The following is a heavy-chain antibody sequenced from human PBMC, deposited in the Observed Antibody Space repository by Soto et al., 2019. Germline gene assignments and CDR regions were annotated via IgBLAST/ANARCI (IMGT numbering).Heavy chain of an antibody. CDR2: VDPGDSDT. CDR3: ARRAIIVRGVTSYYFDY. V-gene: IGHV5-51*01. Sequence: PGESLKISCKGSGYSFTSYWIGWVRQMPGKGLEWMGIVDPGDSDTRYSPSIQGQVTISGDKSINTAYLQWSSLKASDTAMYYCARRAIIVRGVTSYYFDYWGQGTLVTVSS. J-gene: IGHJ4*02. CDR1: GYSFTSYW. D-gene: IGHD3-10*01.